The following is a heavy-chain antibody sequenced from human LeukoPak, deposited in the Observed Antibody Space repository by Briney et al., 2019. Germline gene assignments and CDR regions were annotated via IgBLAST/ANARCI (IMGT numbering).Heavy chain of an antibody. J-gene: IGHJ3*02. CDR1: GYSISSGYY. CDR2: IYYSGST. CDR3: ARDLKYSGSLRTFDI. D-gene: IGHD1-26*01. Sequence: PSETLSLTCTVSGYSISSGYYWGWIRQPPGKGLEWIGSIYYSGSTYYNPSLKSRVTISVDTSKNQFSLKLSSVTAADTAVYYCARDLKYSGSLRTFDIWGQGTMVTVSS. V-gene: IGHV4-38-2*02.